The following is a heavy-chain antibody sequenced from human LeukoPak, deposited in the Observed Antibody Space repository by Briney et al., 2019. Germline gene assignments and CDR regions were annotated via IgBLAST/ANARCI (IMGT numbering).Heavy chain of an antibody. J-gene: IGHJ5*02. V-gene: IGHV4-39*01. CDR1: GDSISNSTFY. CDR2: ISYSGNT. CDR3: ARQGDSSYYSDIKTLSWFDP. D-gene: IGHD3-22*01. Sequence: SETLSLTCTVSGDSISNSTFYCGWIRQPPGKGLEWIASISYSGNTFYNPSLKSRVTISVDTSKNQFSLRLTSVTAADTAVYYCARQGDSSYYSDIKTLSWFDPWGQGTLVTVSS.